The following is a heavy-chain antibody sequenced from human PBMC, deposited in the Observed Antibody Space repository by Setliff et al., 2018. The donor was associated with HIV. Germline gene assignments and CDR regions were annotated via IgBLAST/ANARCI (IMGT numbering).Heavy chain of an antibody. CDR2: IFYTGNT. CDR1: GGSISGYY. CDR3: VRGFCSSTTCYEDYYYMDV. D-gene: IGHD2-2*01. Sequence: SETLSLTCTVSGGSISGYYWSWIRQPPGKGLEWIGTIFYTGNTNYNPSLKSRVTLSGGMSENQLFLRLTSVTAADTAVYYCVRGFCSSTTCYEDYYYMDVWGNGSTVTVSS. J-gene: IGHJ6*03. V-gene: IGHV4-59*01.